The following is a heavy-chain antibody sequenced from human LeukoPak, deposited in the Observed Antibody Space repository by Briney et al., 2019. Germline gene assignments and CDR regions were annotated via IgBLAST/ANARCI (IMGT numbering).Heavy chain of an antibody. Sequence: GGSLRLSCAASGFTFNNAWMNWVRQAPGKGLEWVSAISGSGGSTYYADSVKGRFTISRDNSKNTLYLQMNSLRAEDTAVYYCAKERQETYYYDSSEAFDIWGQGTMVTVSS. J-gene: IGHJ3*02. CDR3: AKERQETYYYDSSEAFDI. CDR1: GFTFNNAW. D-gene: IGHD3-22*01. V-gene: IGHV3-23*01. CDR2: ISGSGGST.